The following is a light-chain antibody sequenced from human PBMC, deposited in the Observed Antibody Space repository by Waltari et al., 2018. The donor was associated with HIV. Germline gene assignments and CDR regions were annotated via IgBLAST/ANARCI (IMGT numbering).Light chain of an antibody. CDR2: RTN. J-gene: IGLJ1*01. CDR3: AVWGDSLNSYV. CDR1: SSNIGSNY. V-gene: IGLV1-47*01. Sequence: QSVLTQPPSASGTPGQRVTISCSGSSSNIGSNYVYWYQQLPGTAPKLLIYRTNQRSSGVPYRFSGSKSGTSASLAISGLRSEDEADYYCAVWGDSLNSYVFSTGTEVTVL.